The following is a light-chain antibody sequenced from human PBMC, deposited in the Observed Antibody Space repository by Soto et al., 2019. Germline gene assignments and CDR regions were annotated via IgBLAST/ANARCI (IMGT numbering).Light chain of an antibody. CDR3: SSYTSSSTRGV. CDR1: SSDVGGYNY. CDR2: DVS. J-gene: IGLJ3*02. Sequence: QSALTQPASVSGSPGQSITISCTGTSSDVGGYNYVSWYQQHPGKAPKLMIYDVSKRPSGVSNRFSGSKSGTTASLTISGLQAEDEADYYCSSYTSSSTRGVFGGGTKVTVL. V-gene: IGLV2-14*01.